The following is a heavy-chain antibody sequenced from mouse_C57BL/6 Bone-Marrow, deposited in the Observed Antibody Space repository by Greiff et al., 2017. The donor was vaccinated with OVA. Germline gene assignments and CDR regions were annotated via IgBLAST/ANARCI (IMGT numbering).Heavy chain of an antibody. CDR1: GYTFTSYW. D-gene: IGHD2-10*01. Sequence: VQLQQPGAELVKPGASVKLSCKASGYTFTSYWMQWVKQRPGQGLEWIGEIDPSDSYTNYNQKFKGKATLTVDTSSSTAYMQLSSLTSEDSAVYYCALLPYAMDYWGQGTSVTVSS. V-gene: IGHV1-50*01. CDR2: IDPSDSYT. J-gene: IGHJ4*01. CDR3: ALLPYAMDY.